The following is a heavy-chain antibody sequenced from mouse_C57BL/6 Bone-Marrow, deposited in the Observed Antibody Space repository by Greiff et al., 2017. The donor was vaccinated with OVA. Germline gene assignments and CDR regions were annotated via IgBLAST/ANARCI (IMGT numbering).Heavy chain of an antibody. Sequence: QVQLQQPGAELVKPGASVKVSCKASGYTFTSYWMHWVKQRPGQGLEWIGRIHPSDSDTNYNQKFKGKATLTVDKSSSTAYMQLISLTSEDSSVYYCAVVDSNHLGVWFAYWGQGTLVTVSA. V-gene: IGHV1-74*01. CDR3: AVVDSNHLGVWFAY. D-gene: IGHD2-5*01. CDR2: IHPSDSDT. CDR1: GYTFTSYW. J-gene: IGHJ3*01.